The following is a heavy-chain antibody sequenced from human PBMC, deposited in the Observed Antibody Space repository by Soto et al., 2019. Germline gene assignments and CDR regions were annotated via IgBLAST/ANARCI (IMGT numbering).Heavy chain of an antibody. D-gene: IGHD5-12*01. J-gene: IGHJ4*02. CDR3: AKGDRIVATAIHN. CDR2: ISGSGGDR. V-gene: IGHV3-23*01. Sequence: EVQLLESGGGLVQPGGSLKLSCAASGLTFSKSARGGVRQAPGRGRGWVSGISGSGGDRYYADSVKGRFTLSRDNSRNTMYLQMSSLRAEDTAVYYCAKGDRIVATAIHNWGQGTLVTVSS. CDR1: GLTFSKSA.